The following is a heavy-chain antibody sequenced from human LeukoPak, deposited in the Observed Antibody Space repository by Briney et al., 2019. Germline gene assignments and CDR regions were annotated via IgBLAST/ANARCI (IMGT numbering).Heavy chain of an antibody. Sequence: GESLKISCKGSGYSFTSYWIGWVRQMPGKGVEWVGIIYPGDSDTRYSPSFQGQVTISADKSISTAYLQGSSMKPSDTAMYYCARGGFVVVPAAMSLDYWGQETLVTVSS. CDR3: ARGGFVVVPAAMSLDY. J-gene: IGHJ4*02. D-gene: IGHD2-2*01. CDR2: IYPGDSDT. V-gene: IGHV5-51*01. CDR1: GYSFTSYW.